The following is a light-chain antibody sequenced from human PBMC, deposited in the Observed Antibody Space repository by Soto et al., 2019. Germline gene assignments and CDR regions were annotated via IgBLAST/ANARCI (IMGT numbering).Light chain of an antibody. Sequence: VLTQPPSVSAAPGQKVTISCSGSSSNIGNNYVSWYQQLPGTAPKLLIYDNNKRPSGIPDRFSGSKSGTSATLGITGLQTGDEADYYCGTWDSSLSVVVFGGGTKLTVL. CDR1: SSNIGNNY. V-gene: IGLV1-51*01. CDR2: DNN. J-gene: IGLJ2*01. CDR3: GTWDSSLSVVV.